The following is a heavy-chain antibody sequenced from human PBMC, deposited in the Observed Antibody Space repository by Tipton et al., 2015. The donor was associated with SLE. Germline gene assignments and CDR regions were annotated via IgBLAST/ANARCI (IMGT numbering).Heavy chain of an antibody. CDR3: ARFIDDSSGFYPYDP. CDR1: GGTFSSYA. J-gene: IGHJ5*02. CDR2: INTKTGNP. Sequence: QLVQSGAEVKKPGSSVKVSCKASGGTFSSYAINWVRQAPGQGLEWMGWINTKTGNPTYAQGFTGRFVFSLDTSLNTAYLQIGGLKAEDTAIYYCARFIDDSSGFYPYDPWGQGTLVTVSS. V-gene: IGHV7-4-1*01. D-gene: IGHD3-22*01.